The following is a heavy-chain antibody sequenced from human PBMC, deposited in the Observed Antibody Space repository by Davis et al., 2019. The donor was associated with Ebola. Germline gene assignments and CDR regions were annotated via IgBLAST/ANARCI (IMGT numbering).Heavy chain of an antibody. V-gene: IGHV3-23*03. CDR1: VFTFNTYA. Sequence: GGSLRLSCAASVFTFNTYAMAWVRQAPGKGLEWVSVIYDRSTAYADSVRGRFTISRDKSNNSLYLDMNSLRVDDTAVYYCATTQWLREFDNWGQGTLVTVSS. D-gene: IGHD6-19*01. CDR2: IYDRST. CDR3: ATTQWLREFDN. J-gene: IGHJ4*02.